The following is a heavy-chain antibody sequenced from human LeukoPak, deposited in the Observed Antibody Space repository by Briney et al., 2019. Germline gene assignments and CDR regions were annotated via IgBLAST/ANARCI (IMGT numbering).Heavy chain of an antibody. V-gene: IGHV1-2*02. J-gene: IGHJ3*02. Sequence: ASVKVSCKASGYTFSSYGISWVRQAPGQGLEWMGWINSNNGGTNSEQNFQGRVTMTRDTSISTAFMELSGLRSDDTAVYYCARSYGSGSLNLFDIWGQGTMVTVSS. CDR2: INSNNGGT. D-gene: IGHD3-10*01. CDR1: GYTFSSYG. CDR3: ARSYGSGSLNLFDI.